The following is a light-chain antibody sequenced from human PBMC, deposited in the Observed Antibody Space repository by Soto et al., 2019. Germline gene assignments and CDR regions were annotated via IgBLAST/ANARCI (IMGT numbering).Light chain of an antibody. Sequence: QSVLTQSPSASASLGASVKLTCTLSSGHSSYTIAWHQQQPEKGPRYLMKLNSDGSHNKGDRIPDRFSGSSSGAERYLTISSLQSEDEADYYCQTWGIGMQVFGGGTKLTVL. CDR1: SGHSSYT. CDR2: LNSDGSH. CDR3: QTWGIGMQV. J-gene: IGLJ3*02. V-gene: IGLV4-69*01.